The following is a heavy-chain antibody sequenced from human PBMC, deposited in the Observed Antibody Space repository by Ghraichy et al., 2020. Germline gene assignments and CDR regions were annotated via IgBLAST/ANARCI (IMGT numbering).Heavy chain of an antibody. J-gene: IGHJ5*02. Sequence: SGPTLVKPTQTLTLTCTFSGFSLSISGVGVGWIRQPPGKPLEWLALIYLDDDKRYSPSLETRLTIMKDTSKNQVVLTMTNMDPVDTATYYCVRRVGYFGKWDTGWFDPWGQGSLVTVSS. CDR2: IYLDDDK. CDR3: VRRVGYFGKWDTGWFDP. CDR1: GFSLSISGVG. D-gene: IGHD1-26*01. V-gene: IGHV2-5*02.